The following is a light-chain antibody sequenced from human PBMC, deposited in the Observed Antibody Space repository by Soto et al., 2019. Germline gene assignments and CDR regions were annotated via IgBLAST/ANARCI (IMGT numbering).Light chain of an antibody. CDR2: EVS. V-gene: IGLV2-14*01. CDR3: CSYVSSKTYV. J-gene: IGLJ1*01. CDR1: TTDVGGYNF. Sequence: QSVLTQPASVSGSPGHSITISCTGTTTDVGGYNFVSWYQQHPGKVAKLIIYEVSNRPSGVSNRFSGSKSDNTASLTISGLQAEDEADYYCCSYVSSKTYVFGTGTKVTVL.